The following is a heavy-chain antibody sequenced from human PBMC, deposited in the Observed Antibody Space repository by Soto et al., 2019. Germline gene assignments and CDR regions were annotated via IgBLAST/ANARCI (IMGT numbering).Heavy chain of an antibody. Sequence: ASVKVSCKASGYTFTSYGLSWVRQARGQGLEWMGWISAYNSNTKYAQKLHGRITMTTDTSTRTAYMELRSLRSDDTGVYYCARGAHNTEGITRIVVVTPRWAVFDIGGQGTMVTVSS. CDR2: ISAYNSNT. V-gene: IGHV1-18*01. D-gene: IGHD3-22*01. J-gene: IGHJ3*02. CDR3: ARGAHNTEGITRIVVVTPRWAVFDI. CDR1: GYTFTSYG.